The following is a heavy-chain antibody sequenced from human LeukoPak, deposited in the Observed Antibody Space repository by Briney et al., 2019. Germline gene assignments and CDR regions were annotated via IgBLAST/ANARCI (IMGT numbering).Heavy chain of an antibody. V-gene: IGHV4-59*08. CDR1: GGSISRYY. D-gene: IGHD2-21*01. CDR2: IYYSGGT. CDR3: AGLAYGDYFGF. Sequence: PSETPSLTCTVSGGSISRYYWSWIRQPPGKGLEWIGYIYYSGGTNYNHPLKSRVTISVDTSKKQFFMMLSSVTAATTAVYCCAGLAYGDYFGFWGRGKLVSVSS. J-gene: IGHJ4*02.